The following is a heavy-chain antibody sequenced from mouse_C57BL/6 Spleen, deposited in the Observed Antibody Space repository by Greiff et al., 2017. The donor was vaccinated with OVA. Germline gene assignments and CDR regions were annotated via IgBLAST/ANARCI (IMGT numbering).Heavy chain of an antibody. CDR3: ARPIGGGVYAMDY. CDR2: IWTGGGT. CDR1: GFSLTSYA. J-gene: IGHJ4*01. D-gene: IGHD6-5*01. Sequence: VQVVESGPGLVAPSQSLSITCTVSGFSLTSYAISWVRQPPGKGLEWLGVIWTGGGTNYNSALKSRLSISKDNSKSQVFLKMNSLQTDDTARYYCARPIGGGVYAMDYWGQGTSVTVSS. V-gene: IGHV2-9-1*01.